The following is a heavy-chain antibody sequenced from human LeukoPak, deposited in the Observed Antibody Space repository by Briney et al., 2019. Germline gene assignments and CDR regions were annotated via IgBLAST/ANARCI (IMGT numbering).Heavy chain of an antibody. CDR2: FNPNRGGT. D-gene: IGHD3-9*01. V-gene: IGHV1-2*02. J-gene: IGHJ5*02. CDR1: VYIFTGYY. CDR3: ARVSGLRYFAHPSGEFDP. Sequence: GASVSVSFKASVYIFTGYYMHWVGQAPGQGREGVGWFNPNRGGTNYAQKYQGRVTMTRDTSISTAYMELNRLRSDDAAVYYCARVSGLRYFAHPSGEFDPWGQGPLVTVSS.